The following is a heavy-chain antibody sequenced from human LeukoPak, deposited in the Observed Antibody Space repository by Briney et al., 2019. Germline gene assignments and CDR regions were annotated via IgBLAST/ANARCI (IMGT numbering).Heavy chain of an antibody. CDR1: GGSISSYY. J-gene: IGHJ4*02. CDR2: IYYSGST. Sequence: SETLSLTCTVSGGSISSYYWSWIRQPPGKGLEWIGYIYYSGSTNYNPSLKSRVTISVGTSKNQFSLKLSSVTAADTAVYYCARAADIVATVNFDYWGRGTLVTVSS. CDR3: ARAADIVATVNFDY. V-gene: IGHV4-59*01. D-gene: IGHD5-12*01.